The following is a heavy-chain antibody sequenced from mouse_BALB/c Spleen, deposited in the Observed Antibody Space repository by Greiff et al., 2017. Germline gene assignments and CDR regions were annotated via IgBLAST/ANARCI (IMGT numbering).Heavy chain of an antibody. V-gene: IGHV1-62-2*01. Sequence: VQLQQSGAELVKPGASVKLSCKASGYTFTEYIIHWVKQRSGQGLEWIGWFYPGSGSIKYNEKFKDKATLTADKSSSTVYMELSRLTSEDSAVYFCARHEDLYYYGSSPRFAYWGQGTLVTVSA. D-gene: IGHD1-1*01. CDR1: GYTFTEYI. J-gene: IGHJ3*01. CDR2: FYPGSGSI. CDR3: ARHEDLYYYGSSPRFAY.